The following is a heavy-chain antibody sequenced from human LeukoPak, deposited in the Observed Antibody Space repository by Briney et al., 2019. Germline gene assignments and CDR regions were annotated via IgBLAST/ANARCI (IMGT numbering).Heavy chain of an antibody. D-gene: IGHD3-22*01. CDR1: XGXVSXXSYY. CDR3: ARAPRGRYDSSGYYLFYFDY. CDR2: IYYSGST. V-gene: IGHV4-61*01. J-gene: IGHJ4*02. Sequence: ETLSLTCTVXXGXVSXXSYYWXWXRQPPXKGLEXXXYIYYSGSTNYNPSLKSRVTISVDTSKNQFSLKLSSVTAADTAVYYCARAPRGRYDSSGYYLFYFDYWGQGTLVTVSS.